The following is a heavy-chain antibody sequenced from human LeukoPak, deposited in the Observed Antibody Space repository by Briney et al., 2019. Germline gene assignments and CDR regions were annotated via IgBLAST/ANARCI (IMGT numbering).Heavy chain of an antibody. CDR3: TREVCGSRAACAGGFYYDV. V-gene: IGHV3-13*01. CDR2: IGVTGDT. J-gene: IGHJ2*01. D-gene: IGHD2-15*01. Sequence: PGGSLRLSCAASGFTFSSYDFHWVRQVPGKGLEWVSAIGVTGDTYYADSGKGRFTISRENAANSLYLQMHSLRAGDTALYYCTREVCGSRAACAGGFYYDVWGRGTLVTVSS. CDR1: GFTFSSYD.